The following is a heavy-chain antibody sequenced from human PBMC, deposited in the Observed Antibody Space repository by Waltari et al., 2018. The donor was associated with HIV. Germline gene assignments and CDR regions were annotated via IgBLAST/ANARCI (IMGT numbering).Heavy chain of an antibody. CDR3: ATGAGTTSIQRYDMDV. CDR1: GYNLTDLS. V-gene: IGHV1-24*01. J-gene: IGHJ6*02. D-gene: IGHD1-26*01. Sequence: QVKLIQSGAEVKKHGASVKVPCKLFGYNLTDLSMHWVRPAPGKGLEWMGGFDPEGERTIYAQMFQGRVTMTEDTSTNPAYMELTSLTSDDTAVYYCATGAGTTSIQRYDMDVWGQGTTVTVSS. CDR2: FDPEGERT.